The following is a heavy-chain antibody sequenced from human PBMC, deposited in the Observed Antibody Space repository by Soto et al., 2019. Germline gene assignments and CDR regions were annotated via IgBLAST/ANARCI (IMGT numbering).Heavy chain of an antibody. Sequence: ASVKVSCKTSGYTFSNYGITWVRQAPGQPLEWLGWISLYSDGANYAQKFQGSVSMTTDTSTTTAYMELRSLRSDDTAVYYGARVVPGAEAWFGPWGQGTLVTVSS. CDR3: ARVVPGAEAWFGP. D-gene: IGHD2-2*01. J-gene: IGHJ5*02. CDR2: ISLYSDGA. CDR1: GYTFSNYG. V-gene: IGHV1-18*01.